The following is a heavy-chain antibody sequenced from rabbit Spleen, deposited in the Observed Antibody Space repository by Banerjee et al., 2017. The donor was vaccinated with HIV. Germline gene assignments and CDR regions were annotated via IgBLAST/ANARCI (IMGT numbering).Heavy chain of an antibody. CDR3: ARDLVGVIGWNFYL. V-gene: IGHV1S45*01. CDR2: INAATAKP. Sequence: QEQLEESGGGLVKPEGSLTLTCKASGVSLNDKDVMCWVRQAPGKGLEWIACINAATAKPVYATWAKGRFTISRTSSTTVTLRMTSLTAADTATYFCARDLVGVIGWNFYLWSQGTLVTVS. J-gene: IGHJ4*01. CDR1: GVSLNDKDV. D-gene: IGHD1-1*01.